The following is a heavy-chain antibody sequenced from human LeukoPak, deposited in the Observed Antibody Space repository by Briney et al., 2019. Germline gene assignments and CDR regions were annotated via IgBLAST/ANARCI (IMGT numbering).Heavy chain of an antibody. CDR2: ISGSGGST. V-gene: IGHV3-23*01. CDR1: GFTFSSYA. CDR3: AMHPGPVTRYFDY. J-gene: IGHJ4*02. Sequence: PGGSLRLSCAASGFTFSSYAMSWVRQAPGKGLEWVSAISGSGGSTYYADPVKGRFTISRDNSKNTLYLQMNSLGAEDTAVYYCAMHPGPVTRYFDYWGQGTLVTVSS.